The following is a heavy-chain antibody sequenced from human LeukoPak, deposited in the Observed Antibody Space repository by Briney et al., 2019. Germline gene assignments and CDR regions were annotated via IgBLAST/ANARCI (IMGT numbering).Heavy chain of an antibody. J-gene: IGHJ4*02. D-gene: IGHD5-18*01. CDR1: GFTFSSDG. Sequence: GGSLRLSCAASGFTFSSDGMHWVRQAPGKGVEWVAVISYDGSNKYYADSVKGRFAISRDNSKNTLYLQMSSLRAEDTAVYYCAKAGVDTAMALDYWGQGTLVTVSS. CDR3: AKAGVDTAMALDY. V-gene: IGHV3-30*18. CDR2: ISYDGSNK.